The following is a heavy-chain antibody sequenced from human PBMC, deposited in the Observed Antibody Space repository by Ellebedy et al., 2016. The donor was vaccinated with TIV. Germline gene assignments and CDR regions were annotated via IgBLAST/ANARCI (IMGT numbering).Heavy chain of an antibody. CDR2: IHYTGST. Sequence: SETLSLTXSVSDGSVSNRGYYWAWLRQPPGKGLEWIGHIHYTGSTDYNPSLKSRFTISVDTSKNHFSLTVTSVTAADTAVYFCAGGTHYYYGWDVWGQGTTVIVS. CDR3: AGGTHYYYGWDV. J-gene: IGHJ6*02. V-gene: IGHV4-61*03. CDR1: DGSVSNRGYY.